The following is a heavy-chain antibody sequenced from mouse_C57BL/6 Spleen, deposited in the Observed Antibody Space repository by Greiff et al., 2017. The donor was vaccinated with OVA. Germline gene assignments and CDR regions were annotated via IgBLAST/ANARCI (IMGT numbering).Heavy chain of an antibody. Sequence: QVQPQQSGAELVRPGTSVKVSCKASGYAFTNYLIERVKQRPGQGLEWIGVINPGSGGTNYNEKFKGKATLTADKSTSTAYMQLSSLTSEDSAVYFCARCPAGNAMDYWGQGTSVTVSS. D-gene: IGHD6-1*01. CDR3: ARCPAGNAMDY. J-gene: IGHJ4*01. V-gene: IGHV1-54*01. CDR2: INPGSGGT. CDR1: GYAFTNYL.